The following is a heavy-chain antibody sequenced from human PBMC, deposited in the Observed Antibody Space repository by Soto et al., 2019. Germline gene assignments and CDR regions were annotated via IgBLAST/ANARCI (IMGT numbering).Heavy chain of an antibody. J-gene: IGHJ4*02. CDR3: HGYGN. D-gene: IGHD5-12*01. CDR1: GFTVSSTNY. V-gene: IGHV3-53*01. CDR2: IYPGDTT. Sequence: EVQLVESGGGLIQPGGSLRLSCVVSGFTVSSTNYMSWVRQAPGKGLEWVSVIYPGDTTFYADSVKGRFTISRDNSKNTLYLQMNRLRAQAPAVYYAHGYGNWGQETLVTVSS.